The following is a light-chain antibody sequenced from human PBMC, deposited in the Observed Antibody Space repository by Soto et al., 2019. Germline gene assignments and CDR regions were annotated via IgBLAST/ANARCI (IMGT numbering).Light chain of an antibody. Sequence: EIVITQSPSTLSVSPGERATLSCRASQSVSSNLAWYQQKPGQVPSLLIFGASTRATGIPARFSGSGSGTEFTLTISSLQSEDFAVYYCQQYNNWPITFGQGTRLEIK. CDR1: QSVSSN. CDR3: QQYNNWPIT. CDR2: GAS. J-gene: IGKJ5*01. V-gene: IGKV3-15*01.